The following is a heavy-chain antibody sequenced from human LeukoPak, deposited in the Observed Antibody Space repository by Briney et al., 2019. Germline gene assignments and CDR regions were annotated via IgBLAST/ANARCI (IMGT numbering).Heavy chain of an antibody. CDR3: AKREGFGSGSSYYFDF. CDR2: IYPGDSET. Sequence: GESLKISCKGSGYSFPSFWIAWVRQMPGKGLEWMGIIYPGDSETRYSPSFQGQVTISADKSNSTAYLQWRSLKASDTAVYYCAKREGFGSGSSYYFDFWGQGTLVTVSS. D-gene: IGHD3-10*01. CDR1: GYSFPSFW. J-gene: IGHJ4*02. V-gene: IGHV5-51*01.